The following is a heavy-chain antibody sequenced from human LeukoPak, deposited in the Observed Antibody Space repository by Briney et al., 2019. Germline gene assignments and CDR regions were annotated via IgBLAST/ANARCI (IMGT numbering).Heavy chain of an antibody. CDR3: ATELRESGASSRNAFDI. CDR1: GFTFSTYW. Sequence: GGSLRLSCTASGFTFSTYWMHWVRQAPGKGLVWVSLINSDGSYTDFADSVEGRFTISRDNAQSTLYLQMNSLRAEDTAVYYCATELRESGASSRNAFDIWGQGTVVSVSS. V-gene: IGHV3-74*01. D-gene: IGHD2-15*01. J-gene: IGHJ3*02. CDR2: INSDGSYT.